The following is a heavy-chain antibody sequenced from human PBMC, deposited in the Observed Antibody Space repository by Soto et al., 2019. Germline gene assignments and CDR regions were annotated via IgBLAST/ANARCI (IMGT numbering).Heavy chain of an antibody. Sequence: GGAPRLSSAAPGFTFWRYSMNWGPQAPGKGLEWVSSISSSSSYIYYADSVKGRFTISRDNAKNSLYLQMNSLRAEDTAVYYCARLVAGNPVDYWGQGTLVTVSS. J-gene: IGHJ4*02. CDR1: GFTFWRYS. CDR2: ISSSSSYI. V-gene: IGHV3-21*01. CDR3: ARLVAGNPVDY. D-gene: IGHD6-19*01.